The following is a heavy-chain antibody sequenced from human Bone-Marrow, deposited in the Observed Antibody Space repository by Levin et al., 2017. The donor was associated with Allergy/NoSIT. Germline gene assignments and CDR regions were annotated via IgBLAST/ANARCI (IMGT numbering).Heavy chain of an antibody. V-gene: IGHV4-39*01. Sequence: RTSETLSLTCTVSGGSISSSSYYWGWIRQPPGKGLEWIGSIYYSGSTYYNPSLKSRVTISVDTSKNQFSLKLSSVTAADTAVYYCARAYCSSTFCSAIGYFDLWGRGTLVTVSS. CDR2: IYYSGST. CDR1: GGSISSSSYY. CDR3: ARAYCSSTFCSAIGYFDL. D-gene: IGHD2-2*01. J-gene: IGHJ2*01.